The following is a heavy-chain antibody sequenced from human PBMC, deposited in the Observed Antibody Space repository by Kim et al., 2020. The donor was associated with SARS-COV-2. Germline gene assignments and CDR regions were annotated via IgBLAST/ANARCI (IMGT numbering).Heavy chain of an antibody. CDR2: IKQDGSVK. D-gene: IGHD1-26*01. CDR3: ARGSRGACDI. J-gene: IGHJ3*02. V-gene: IGHV3-7*01. Sequence: GGSLRLSCAASGFIFSNFWMTWVRQTPGTGLEWVASIKQDGSVKSFVDSVKGRFSISRDNAKNSLSLQMSSLRAEDTAVYYCARGSRGACDIWGQGTMVTVSS. CDR1: GFIFSNFW.